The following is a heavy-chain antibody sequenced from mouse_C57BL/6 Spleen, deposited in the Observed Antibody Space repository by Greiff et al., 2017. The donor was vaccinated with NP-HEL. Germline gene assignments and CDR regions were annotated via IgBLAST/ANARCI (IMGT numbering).Heavy chain of an antibody. V-gene: IGHV1-55*01. CDR1: GYTFTSYW. Sequence: QVQLQQPGAELVKPGASVKMSCKASGYTFTSYWITWVKQRPGQGLEWIGDIYPGSGSTNYNEKFKSKATLTVDTSSSTAYMQLSSLTSEDSAVYYCARRYYSSYGSYAMGDWGQGPSVTVSS. CDR3: ARRYYSSYGSYAMGD. J-gene: IGHJ4*01. D-gene: IGHD2-5*01. CDR2: IYPGSGST.